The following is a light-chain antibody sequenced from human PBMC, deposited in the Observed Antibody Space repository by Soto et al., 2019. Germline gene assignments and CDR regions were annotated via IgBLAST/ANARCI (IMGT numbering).Light chain of an antibody. V-gene: IGLV2-14*01. CDR2: DVT. CDR1: SGDVGAYNF. J-gene: IGLJ2*01. CDR3: SSFTTSSTLL. Sequence: QSALTQPASVSGYPGQSITISCTGSSGDVGAYNFVSWFQQHPGKAPKIILYDVTSRPSGVSNRFSGSKSGNTASLTISGLQAEDEADYYCSSFTTSSTLLFGGGTKVTVL.